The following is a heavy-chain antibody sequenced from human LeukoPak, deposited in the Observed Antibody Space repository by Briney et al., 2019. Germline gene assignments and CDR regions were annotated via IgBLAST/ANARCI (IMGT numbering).Heavy chain of an antibody. D-gene: IGHD1-26*01. V-gene: IGHV4-39*01. J-gene: IGHJ4*02. Sequence: SETLSLTCTVSGASVSGSPYYWGWIRQPPGKGLEWIGSIYSSGSTYYNASLQSRVTISIETSKNQISLRLNSVTAADTAIYYCAKSGGSGLIDYWGQGTLVTVSS. CDR1: GASVSGSPYY. CDR3: AKSGGSGLIDY. CDR2: IYSSGST.